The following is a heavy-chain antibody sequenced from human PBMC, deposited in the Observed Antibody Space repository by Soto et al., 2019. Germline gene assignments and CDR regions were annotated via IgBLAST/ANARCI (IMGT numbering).Heavy chain of an antibody. V-gene: IGHV3-23*01. CDR1: GFTFSSYA. D-gene: IGHD3-9*01. CDR3: AKEGYFGYYYGVDV. CDR2: ISGSGDSA. Sequence: EVQLLESGGGLVQPGGSLRLSCAASGFTFSSYAMTWVRQAPGKGLEWVSPISGSGDSAYYADSVKGRFTISRDNSKNRLYLQMRSLRAEDTAVYYCAKEGYFGYYYGVDVWGQGTTVTVSS. J-gene: IGHJ6*02.